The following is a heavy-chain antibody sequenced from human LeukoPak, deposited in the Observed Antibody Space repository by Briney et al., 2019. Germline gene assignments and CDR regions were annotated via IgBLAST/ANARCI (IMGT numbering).Heavy chain of an antibody. D-gene: IGHD3-9*01. V-gene: IGHV3-30*18. CDR1: GFTFSSYG. J-gene: IGHJ4*02. CDR2: ISYDGSNK. CDR3: AKGSGSFYDILTGYNS. Sequence: GGSLRLSCAASGFTFSSYGMHWVRQAPGKGLEWVAVISYDGSNKYYADSVKGRFTISRDNSKNTLYLQMNSLRAEDTAVYYCAKGSGSFYDILTGYNSWGQGTLVTVSS.